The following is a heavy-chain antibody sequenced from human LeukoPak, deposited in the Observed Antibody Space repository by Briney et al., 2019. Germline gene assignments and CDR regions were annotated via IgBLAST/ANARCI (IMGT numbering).Heavy chain of an antibody. J-gene: IGHJ5*02. CDR1: GGSISSYY. CDR2: IYTSGST. D-gene: IGHD6-13*01. CDR3: ARDRGSSWYPNWFDP. Sequence: SETLSLTCTVSGGSISSYYWSWIRQPAGKGLEWVGRIYTSGSTNYNPSLKSRVTISVDTSKNQFSLKLSSVTAADTAVYYCARDRGSSWYPNWFDPWGQGTLVTVSS. V-gene: IGHV4-4*07.